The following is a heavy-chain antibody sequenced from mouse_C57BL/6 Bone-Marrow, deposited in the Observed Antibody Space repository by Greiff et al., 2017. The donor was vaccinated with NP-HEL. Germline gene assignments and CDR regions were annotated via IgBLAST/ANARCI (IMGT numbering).Heavy chain of an antibody. CDR3: ARVPGWSNSDYYAMDY. CDR2: IYPGSGST. Sequence: QVQLQQSGAELVKPGASVKMSCKASGYTFTSYWITWVKQRPGQGLEWIGDIYPGSGSTNYNEKFKSKATLTVDTSSSTAYMQLSSLTSEDSAVYYCARVPGWSNSDYYAMDYWGQGTSVTVSS. CDR1: GYTFTSYW. J-gene: IGHJ4*01. V-gene: IGHV1-55*01. D-gene: IGHD2-5*01.